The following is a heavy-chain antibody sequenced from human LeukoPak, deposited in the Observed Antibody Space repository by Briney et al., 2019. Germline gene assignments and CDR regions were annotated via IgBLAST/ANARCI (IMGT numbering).Heavy chain of an antibody. CDR3: ARKIPPVDYYYYMDV. D-gene: IGHD4-23*01. J-gene: IGHJ6*03. V-gene: IGHV4-39*01. CDR1: GGSIRSSSYY. Sequence: PSETLSLTCTVSGGSIRSSSYYWGWSRQPQGTGREWIVSIYYSGSTYYNPSLKSRITISVDTSKNQFSLKLSSVTAADTAVYYCARKIPPVDYYYYMDVWGKGTTVTVSS. CDR2: IYYSGST.